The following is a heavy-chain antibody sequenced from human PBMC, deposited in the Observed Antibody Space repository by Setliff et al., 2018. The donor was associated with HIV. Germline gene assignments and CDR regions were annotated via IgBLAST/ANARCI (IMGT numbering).Heavy chain of an antibody. J-gene: IGHJ4*02. CDR3: ARHEITMVRGVTIKAGYSFDY. CDR2: IYHSGTT. Sequence: SETLSLTCTVSGGSISSGNWWSWVRQSPGKGLEWIGSIYHSGTTYYNPSLKSRVTISVDTSKNQFSLKLSSVTAADTAVYYCARHEITMVRGVTIKAGYSFDYWGQGTLVTVSS. V-gene: IGHV4-38-2*02. CDR1: GGSISSGNW. D-gene: IGHD3-10*01.